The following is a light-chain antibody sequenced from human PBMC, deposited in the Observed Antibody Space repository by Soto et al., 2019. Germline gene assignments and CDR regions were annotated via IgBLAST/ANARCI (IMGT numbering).Light chain of an antibody. CDR2: GVY. J-gene: IGLJ2*01. Sequence: QPVLTQPASVSGSPGQSITISCTGTASDVGGYNYVSWYQQHPGKAPKHMIYGVYNPPSGVSNRFSGSKSGNTASLTISGLQAEDEADYYCSSFTNNNTPHVVFGGGTQLTVL. CDR3: SSFTNNNTPHVV. V-gene: IGLV2-14*01. CDR1: ASDVGGYNY.